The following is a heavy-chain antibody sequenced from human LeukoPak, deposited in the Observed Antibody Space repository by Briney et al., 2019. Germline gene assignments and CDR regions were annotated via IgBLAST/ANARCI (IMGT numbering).Heavy chain of an antibody. CDR3: AKVKLTTHYYYYGMDV. CDR2: ISYDGSNK. V-gene: IGHV3-30*18. Sequence: PGGSLRLSCAGSGFTFSNAWMNWVRQAPGKGLEWVAVISYDGSNKYYADSVKGRFTISRDNSKNTLYLQMNSLRAEDTAVYYCAKVKLTTHYYYYGMDVWGQGTTVTVSS. J-gene: IGHJ6*02. CDR1: GFTFSNAW. D-gene: IGHD4/OR15-4a*01.